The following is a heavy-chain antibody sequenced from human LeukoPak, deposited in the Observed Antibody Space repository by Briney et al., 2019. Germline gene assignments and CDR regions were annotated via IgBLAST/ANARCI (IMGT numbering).Heavy chain of an antibody. V-gene: IGHV3-23*01. J-gene: IGHJ4*02. CDR1: GFTVSSNY. CDR3: AKDFSPYSGSYYYFDY. D-gene: IGHD1-26*01. CDR2: ISGSGGST. Sequence: GGSLRLSFAASGFTVSSNYMRWGRQAPGKGLEWVSAISGSGGSTYYADSVKGRFNIYRDTSQNTLYLQMNSLRAEDTAVYYCAKDFSPYSGSYYYFDYWGQGTLVTVSS.